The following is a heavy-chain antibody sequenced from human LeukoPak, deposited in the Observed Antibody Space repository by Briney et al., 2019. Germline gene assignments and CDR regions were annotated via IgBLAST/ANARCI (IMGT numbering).Heavy chain of an antibody. CDR2: INPVLNIT. J-gene: IGHJ6*02. CDR1: GGTFSSSA. Sequence: GSSVKVSCKTSGGTFSSSAITWVRQAPGQGLEWMGRINPVLNITNYAQKFQGSVTITADTSTSTVYMKLSSLRSEETAVYYCARDQGLTAPPPYGLDVWGQGTTVIVSS. D-gene: IGHD5-18*01. CDR3: ARDQGLTAPPPYGLDV. V-gene: IGHV1-69*04.